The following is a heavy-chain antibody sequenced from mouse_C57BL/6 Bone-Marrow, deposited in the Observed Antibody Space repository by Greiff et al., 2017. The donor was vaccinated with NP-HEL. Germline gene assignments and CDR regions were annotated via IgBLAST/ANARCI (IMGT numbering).Heavy chain of an antibody. D-gene: IGHD2-3*01. V-gene: IGHV8-12*01. CDR1: GFSLSTSGMG. Sequence: QVTLKESGPGILQSSQTLSLTCSFSGFSLSTSGMGVSWIRQPSGKGLEWLVHLYWDDDKCYDPSLKSRLPISKDTSRNQVFLKITSVDTADTATYYCARIYDGYLYAMDYWGQGTSVTVSS. J-gene: IGHJ4*01. CDR2: LYWDDDK. CDR3: ARIYDGYLYAMDY.